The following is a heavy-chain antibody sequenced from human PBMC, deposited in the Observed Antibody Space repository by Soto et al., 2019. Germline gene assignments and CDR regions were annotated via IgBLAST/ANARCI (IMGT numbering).Heavy chain of an antibody. V-gene: IGHV3-64*01. D-gene: IGHD1-7*01. CDR1: GFTFSSDD. J-gene: IGHJ4*02. CDR2: ISSNGGTT. CDR3: VRRVSGNYDY. Sequence: EVQLAESGGGMVQHGGSLRLSCVASGFTFSSDDMHWVRQAPGKGLEYVSSISSNGGTTYYGNSVKGRFTISRDNSKNPLYLQMGSLRAEDMGVYYCVRRVSGNYDYWGQGTLVSVSS.